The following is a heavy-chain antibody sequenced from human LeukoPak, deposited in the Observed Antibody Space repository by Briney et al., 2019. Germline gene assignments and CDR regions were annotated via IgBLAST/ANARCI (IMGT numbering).Heavy chain of an antibody. D-gene: IGHD6-19*01. CDR2: ISGSGGST. Sequence: GGSLRLSCAASGFTFSSYAMSWVRQAPGKGLEWVSAISGSGGSTYYADSVKGRFTISRDNSKNTLYLQMNSLRAEDTAVYYCAKLPSGSGGSPLDYWGQGTLVTVSS. CDR1: GFTFSSYA. CDR3: AKLPSGSGGSPLDY. V-gene: IGHV3-23*01. J-gene: IGHJ4*02.